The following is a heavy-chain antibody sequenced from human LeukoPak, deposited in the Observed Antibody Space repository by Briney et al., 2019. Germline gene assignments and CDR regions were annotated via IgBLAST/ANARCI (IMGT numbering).Heavy chain of an antibody. J-gene: IGHJ3*02. CDR1: GGSISSYY. CDR3: ARGKLGISLDAFGI. D-gene: IGHD7-27*01. Sequence: SETLSLTCTVSGGSISSYYWSWIRRPPGKRLEWIGHIYYSGSTSYNPSLKSRFTISVDTSKNQFSLKLMSVTAADTAVYYCARGKLGISLDAFGIWGQGTMVTVSS. CDR2: IYYSGST. V-gene: IGHV4-59*01.